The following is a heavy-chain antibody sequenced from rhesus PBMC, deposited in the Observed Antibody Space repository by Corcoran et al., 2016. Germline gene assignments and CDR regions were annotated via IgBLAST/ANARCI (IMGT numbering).Heavy chain of an antibody. Sequence: QVQLQESGPGLVKPSETLSLTCDVSGGSISGYYWTWIRQPPGKGLEWIGNLEANPAGSTSTPTLKSRLTISKDTSTNQFSLKLSAGTAADTAVYYCASLFSLYYNRLDVWGPGVLVTVSS. CDR3: ASLFSLYYNRLDV. CDR2: LEANPAGS. J-gene: IGHJ5-1*01. D-gene: IGHD2-2*01. V-gene: IGHV4-81*01. CDR1: GGSISGYY.